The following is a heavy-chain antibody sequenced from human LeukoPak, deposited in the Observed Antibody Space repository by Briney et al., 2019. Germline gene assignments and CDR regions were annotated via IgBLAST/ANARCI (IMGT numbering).Heavy chain of an antibody. CDR3: ARTINGYIDA. J-gene: IGHJ5*02. Sequence: SQTLSLTCAISGDSVSSNSAAWNWIRQSPSRGLEWLGRTYYRSKWSSPYAVSVKSRITVTPDTLRNQFSLHLDSVTPDDTAVYYCARTINGYIDAWGQGTLVTVSS. D-gene: IGHD5-24*01. V-gene: IGHV6-1*01. CDR1: GDSVSSNSAA. CDR2: TYYRSKWSS.